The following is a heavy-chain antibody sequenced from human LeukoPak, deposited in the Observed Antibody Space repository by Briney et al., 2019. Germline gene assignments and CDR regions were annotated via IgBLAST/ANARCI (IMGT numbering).Heavy chain of an antibody. Sequence: PSETLSLTCAVYGGSFSGYYWSWIRQPPGKGLEWIGEINHSGSTNYNPSLKSRVTISVDTSKNQFSLKLSSVTAADTAVYYCARGFPDADYWGQGTLVTVSS. CDR1: GGSFSGYY. D-gene: IGHD2/OR15-2a*01. V-gene: IGHV4-34*01. CDR3: ARGFPDADY. CDR2: INHSGST. J-gene: IGHJ4*02.